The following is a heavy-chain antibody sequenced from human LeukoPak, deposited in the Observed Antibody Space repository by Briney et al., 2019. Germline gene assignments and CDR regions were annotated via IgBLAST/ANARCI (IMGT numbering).Heavy chain of an antibody. CDR1: GGTFSSYA. D-gene: IGHD3-22*01. V-gene: IGHV1-69*04. CDR3: ARGLGSYDSSELTWPMISF. J-gene: IGHJ4*02. Sequence: ASVKVSCKASGGTFSSYAISWVRQAPGQGLEWMGRIIPILGIANYAQKFQGRVTITADKSTSTAYMELSGLRSDDTAVYYCARGLGSYDSSELTWPMISFWGQGTQVTVSS. CDR2: IIPILGIA.